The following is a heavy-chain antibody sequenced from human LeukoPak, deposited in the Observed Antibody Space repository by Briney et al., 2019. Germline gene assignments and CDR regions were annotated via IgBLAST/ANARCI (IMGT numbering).Heavy chain of an antibody. CDR3: ARSPSPYSSGWYFDY. J-gene: IGHJ4*02. CDR1: GDSVSINSAA. Sequence: SQTLSLTCAISGDSVSINSAAWNWIRQSPSRGLEWLGRTYQRSKWYNDYAVSVKSRITINPDISKNQFSLQLNSVTPEDTAVYYCARSPSPYSSGWYFDYWGQGTLVTVSS. V-gene: IGHV6-1*01. CDR2: TYQRSKWYN. D-gene: IGHD6-19*01.